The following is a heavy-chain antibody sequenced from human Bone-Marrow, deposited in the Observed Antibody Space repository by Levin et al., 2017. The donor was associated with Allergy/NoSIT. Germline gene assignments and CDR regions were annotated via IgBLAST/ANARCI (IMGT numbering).Heavy chain of an antibody. CDR1: GFIFSNYW. CDR3: GRGGLEPVDF. CDR2: INLDGSIT. J-gene: IGHJ4*02. Sequence: ASVKVSCAASGFIFSNYWMHWARQAPGKGLMWVSRINLDGSITTYADSLRGRFTISRDSARNTLYLQMNSLTADDKAVYFCGRGGLEPVDFWGQGSLVTVSS. D-gene: IGHD3/OR15-3a*01. V-gene: IGHV3-74*01.